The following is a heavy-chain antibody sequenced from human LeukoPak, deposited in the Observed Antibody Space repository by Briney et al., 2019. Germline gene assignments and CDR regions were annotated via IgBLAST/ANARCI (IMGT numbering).Heavy chain of an antibody. CDR1: GGSISSYY. V-gene: IGHV4-59*01. CDR3: ASKRGRHAFDI. Sequence: SETLSLTCTVSGGSISSYYWSWIRQPPGKGLEWIGYIYYSGSTNYNPSLKSRVTISVDTSKNQFSLKLSSVAAADTAVYYCASKRGRHAFDIWGQGTMVTVSS. J-gene: IGHJ3*02. CDR2: IYYSGST. D-gene: IGHD3-10*01.